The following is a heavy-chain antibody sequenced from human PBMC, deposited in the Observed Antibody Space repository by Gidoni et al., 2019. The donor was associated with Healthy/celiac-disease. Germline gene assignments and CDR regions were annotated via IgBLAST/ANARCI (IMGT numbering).Heavy chain of an antibody. V-gene: IGHV1-46*01. CDR2: INPSGGST. D-gene: IGHD6-25*01. Sequence: QVQLVQSGAEVKKPGASVTVSCKASGYTFTSYYMHWVRQAPGQGLEWMGIINPSGGSTSYAQKFQGRVTMTRDTSTSTVYMELSSLRSEDTAVYYCAKGTQRNAFDIWGQGTMVTVSS. CDR1: GYTFTSYY. CDR3: AKGTQRNAFDI. J-gene: IGHJ3*02.